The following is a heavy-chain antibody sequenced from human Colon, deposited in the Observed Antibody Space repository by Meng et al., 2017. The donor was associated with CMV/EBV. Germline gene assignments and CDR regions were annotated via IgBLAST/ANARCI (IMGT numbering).Heavy chain of an antibody. CDR3: ARVPRSDLAY. V-gene: IGHV3-7*01. CDR1: GFIFSNFN. Sequence: GGSLRLSCAATGFIFSNFNMNWVRQVPGKGLEWVAILTPDGRDTYYVDSVKGRFTISRDNAKDSLYLQMNSLRAEDTALYYCARVPRSDLAYWGQGTLVTVSS. J-gene: IGHJ4*02. CDR2: LTPDGRDT.